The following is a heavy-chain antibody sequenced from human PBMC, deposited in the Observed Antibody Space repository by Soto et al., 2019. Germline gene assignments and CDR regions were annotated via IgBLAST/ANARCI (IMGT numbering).Heavy chain of an antibody. D-gene: IGHD1-26*01. CDR2: ISSNGGST. CDR1: GFTFSSYA. J-gene: IGHJ4*02. CDR3: ARDTKSGSYSLDY. Sequence: EVPLVESGGGLVQPGGSLRLSCAASGFTFSSYAMHWVRRAPGKGLEYVSAISSNGGSTYYANSVKGRFTISRDNSKNTLYLQRGSLRAEDMAVYYCARDTKSGSYSLDYWGQGTLVTVSS. V-gene: IGHV3-64*01.